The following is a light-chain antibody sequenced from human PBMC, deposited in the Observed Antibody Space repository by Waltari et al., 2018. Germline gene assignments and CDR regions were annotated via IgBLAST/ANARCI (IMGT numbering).Light chain of an antibody. CDR3: QTWDRNTGVV. CDR1: ILENTY. CDR2: QDI. Sequence: SYEVTQPPSVSVSPGQTATIACSGEILENTYASWYQQKPGQPPVLPIYQDIKRPSGIPARFSASSSGTTATLTISGTQAMDEADYYCQTWDRNTGVVFGAGTKLTVL. V-gene: IGLV3-1*01. J-gene: IGLJ2*01.